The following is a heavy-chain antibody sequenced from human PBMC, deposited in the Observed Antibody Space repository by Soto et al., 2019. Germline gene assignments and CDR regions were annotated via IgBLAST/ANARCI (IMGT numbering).Heavy chain of an antibody. CDR2: ISGSGGST. V-gene: IGHV3-23*01. D-gene: IGHD3-10*01. CDR1: GFTFSSYA. CDR3: AKVIFGVIIPNYYFDY. Sequence: EVQLLESGGGLVQPGGSLRLSCAASGFTFSSYAMSWVRQTPGKGLEWVSAISGSGGSTYYADSVKGRFTISRDNSKNKLYLQMNSLRAEDTAVYYCAKVIFGVIIPNYYFDYWGQGTLVTVSS. J-gene: IGHJ4*02.